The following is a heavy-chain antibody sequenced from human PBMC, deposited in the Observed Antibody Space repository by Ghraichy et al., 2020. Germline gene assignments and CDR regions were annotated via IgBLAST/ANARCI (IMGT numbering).Heavy chain of an antibody. CDR1: DGSIRSSSYY. J-gene: IGHJ4*02. CDR3: ARTISRDGYTYGYFDY. V-gene: IGHV4-39*07. D-gene: IGHD5-18*01. Sequence: SETLSLTCTVSDGSIRSSSYYWGWIRQPPGNGLEWIGTIYYEGSTFYNPSLKRRVTISHDTSKNQFSLKFTSVTAADTAVYFCARTISRDGYTYGYFDYWGQGTLVTVSS. CDR2: IYYEGST.